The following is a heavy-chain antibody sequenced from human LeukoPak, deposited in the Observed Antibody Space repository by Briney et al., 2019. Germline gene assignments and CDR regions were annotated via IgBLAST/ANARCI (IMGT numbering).Heavy chain of an antibody. V-gene: IGHV3-9*03. CDR1: GSTFDDYA. D-gene: IGHD6-6*01. J-gene: IGHJ5*02. CDR3: AKGGSSSPAHNWFDP. Sequence: GGSLRLSCAASGSTFDDYAMHWVRQAPGKGLEWVSGISWNSGSIGYADSVKGRFTISRDNAKNSLYLQMNSLRAEDMALYYCAKGGSSSPAHNWFDPWGQGTLVTVSS. CDR2: ISWNSGSI.